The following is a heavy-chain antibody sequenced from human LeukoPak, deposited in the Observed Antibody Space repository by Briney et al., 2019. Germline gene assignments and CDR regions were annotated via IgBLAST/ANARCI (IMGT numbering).Heavy chain of an antibody. D-gene: IGHD3/OR15-3a*01. J-gene: IGHJ4*02. V-gene: IGHV3-15*01. CDR2: ILRKTDGGTT. CDR3: TTESYDL. Sequence: PGGSLRLSCVVSGFSFSNARMSWVRQAPGKGLEWVGRILRKTDGGTTDYAAPVKGRFTISRDDSKNTLYLQMDSLKTEDTAVYYCTTESYDLWGQGTRVTVSS. CDR1: GFSFSNAR.